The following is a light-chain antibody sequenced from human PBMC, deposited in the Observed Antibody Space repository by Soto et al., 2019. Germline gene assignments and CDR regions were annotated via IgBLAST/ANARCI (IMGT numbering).Light chain of an antibody. CDR1: QSVSSSY. V-gene: IGKV3-20*01. J-gene: IGKJ2*01. CDR3: QQYGSSPVYT. CDR2: GAS. Sequence: EIVLTQSPGTLSLSPGERATLSCRASQSVSSSYLAWYQQKPGQAPRLLIYGASSRATGIPDRFSGSGSGADFTLTISRLEPEDCAVYSCQQYGSSPVYTFGQGTKLEIK.